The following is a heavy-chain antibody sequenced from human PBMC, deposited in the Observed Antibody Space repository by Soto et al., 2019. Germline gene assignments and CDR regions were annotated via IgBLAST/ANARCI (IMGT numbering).Heavy chain of an antibody. CDR3: ARDRTWSRSSWFDP. V-gene: IGHV1-69*13. CDR1: GGTFSSYA. Sequence: SVKVSCKASGGTFSSYAISWVRQAPGQGLEWMGGIIPIFGTANYAQKFQGRVTITADESTSTAYMELSSLRSDDTAVYYCARDRTWSRSSWFDPWGQGTLVTVSS. CDR2: IIPIFGTA. D-gene: IGHD2-15*01. J-gene: IGHJ5*02.